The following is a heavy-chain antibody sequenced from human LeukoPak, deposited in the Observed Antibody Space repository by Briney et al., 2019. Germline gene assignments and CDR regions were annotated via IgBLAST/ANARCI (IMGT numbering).Heavy chain of an antibody. J-gene: IGHJ5*02. D-gene: IGHD3-9*01. Sequence: SGTLSLTCAVSGDSISSGYYWGWIRQPPGKGLEWIGSIYHSGSTYYNPSLKSRVTISVDTSKNQFSLKLRSVTAADTAVYYCARGNGEDILTHCNWFGNWGQGTWSPSRQ. CDR1: GDSISSGYY. V-gene: IGHV4-38-2*01. CDR3: ARGNGEDILTHCNWFGN. CDR2: IYHSGST.